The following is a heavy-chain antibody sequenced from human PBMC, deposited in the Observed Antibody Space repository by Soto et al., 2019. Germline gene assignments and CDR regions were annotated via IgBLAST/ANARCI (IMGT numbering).Heavy chain of an antibody. J-gene: IGHJ6*02. D-gene: IGHD5-12*01. CDR2: IDNAGSSA. CDR3: TRVGGSVSGMDV. Sequence: EVQLVESGGGLFQHGGSLRLSCAASGFTFSIYWMHWVRHAPGKGPVWVSRIDNAGSSARYADSVKGRFTISRDNAKNTVYLQMNSLRAEDTAVYYCTRVGGSVSGMDVWGQGTTVTVSS. CDR1: GFTFSIYW. V-gene: IGHV3-74*01.